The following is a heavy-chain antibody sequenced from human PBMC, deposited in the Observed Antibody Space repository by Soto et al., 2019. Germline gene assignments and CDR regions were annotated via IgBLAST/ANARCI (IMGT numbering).Heavy chain of an antibody. V-gene: IGHV1-69*02. J-gene: IGHJ4*02. CDR3: ASSYGPEYRALVS. CDR1: GDTFNFYS. CDR2: INPILSKS. D-gene: IGHD5-18*01. Sequence: QVQLVQSGAEVKKPGSSVRVSCKASGDTFNFYSINWVRQAPGLGLEWMGRINPILSKSSYAPRFQGSVTMAADKSTSTAWMDSLSPRPAATAMYHCASSYGPEYRALVSWGQGPLFTFSS.